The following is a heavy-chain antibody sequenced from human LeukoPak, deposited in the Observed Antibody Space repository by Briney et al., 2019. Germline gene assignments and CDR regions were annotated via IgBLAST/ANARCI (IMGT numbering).Heavy chain of an antibody. CDR3: ARVRPEGTFNYDSSGYYHDNWFDP. J-gene: IGHJ5*02. V-gene: IGHV4-59*01. CDR2: IYYSGST. Sequence: SETLSLTCTISGGSISSYYWNWIRQPLGKGLEWIGQIYYSGSTNYNPSLKSRVTISVDTSKNQFSLKLSSVAAADTAVYYCARVRPEGTFNYDSSGYYHDNWFDPWGQGTLVTVSS. D-gene: IGHD3-22*01. CDR1: GGSISSYY.